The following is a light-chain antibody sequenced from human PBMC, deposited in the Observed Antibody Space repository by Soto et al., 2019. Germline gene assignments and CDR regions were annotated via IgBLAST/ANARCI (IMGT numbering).Light chain of an antibody. CDR2: DND. J-gene: IGLJ1*01. CDR3: GTWDSSLTYV. Sequence: QSVLTQPPSVSAAPGQRVTISCSGSSSNIGNNYVSWYQQLPGTSPKLLIYDNDKRPSEIPDRFSGSKSGTSATLDITGLQTGDEADYYCGTWDSSLTYVFGTGTKLTVL. CDR1: SSNIGNNY. V-gene: IGLV1-51*01.